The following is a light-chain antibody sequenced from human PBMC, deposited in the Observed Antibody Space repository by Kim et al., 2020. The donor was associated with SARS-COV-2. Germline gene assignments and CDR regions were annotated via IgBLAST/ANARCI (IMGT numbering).Light chain of an antibody. CDR2: QDS. CDR3: QAWDSSSWV. Sequence: SYELTQPPSVSVSPGQTASITCSGDKLGDKYACWYQQKPGQSPVLVIYQDSKRPSGIPERFSGSNSGNTATLTISGTQAMDEADYYCQAWDSSSWVFGTGTKVT. J-gene: IGLJ1*01. V-gene: IGLV3-1*01. CDR1: KLGDKY.